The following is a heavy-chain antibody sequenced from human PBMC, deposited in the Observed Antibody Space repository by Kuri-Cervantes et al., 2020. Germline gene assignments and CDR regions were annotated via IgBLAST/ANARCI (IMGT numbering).Heavy chain of an antibody. CDR2: ISAYNGNT. V-gene: IGHV1-18*01. Sequence: ASVKVSCKASGYTVTSYGISWVRQAPGQGLEWMGWISAYNGNTNYAQKLQGRVTVTTDTSTSTAYMELRSLRSDDTAVYYCARDITMVRGVIITRLWIYGMDVWGQGTTVTVSS. CDR3: ARDITMVRGVIITRLWIYGMDV. J-gene: IGHJ6*02. D-gene: IGHD3-10*01. CDR1: GYTVTSYG.